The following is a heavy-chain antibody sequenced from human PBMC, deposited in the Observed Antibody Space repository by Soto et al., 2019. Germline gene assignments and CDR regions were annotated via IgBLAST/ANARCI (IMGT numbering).Heavy chain of an antibody. Sequence: LRLSCAASGFTFSSYGMHWVRQAPGKGLEWVAVISYDGSNKYYADSVKGRFTISRDNSKNTLYLQMNSLRAEDTAVYYCAKESVRYYDSSGDFDYWGQGTLVTVSS. V-gene: IGHV3-30*18. CDR2: ISYDGSNK. CDR1: GFTFSSYG. D-gene: IGHD3-22*01. CDR3: AKESVRYYDSSGDFDY. J-gene: IGHJ4*02.